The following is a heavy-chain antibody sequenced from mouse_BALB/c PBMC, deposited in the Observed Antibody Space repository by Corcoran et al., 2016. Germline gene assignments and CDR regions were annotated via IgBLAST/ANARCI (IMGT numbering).Heavy chain of an antibody. CDR3: TRRDYFGRSSFDY. D-gene: IGHD1-1*01. CDR1: GYTFTDYN. V-gene: IGHV1-18*01. J-gene: IGHJ2*01. CDR2: IKPNNGGT. Sequence: EVLLQQSGPELVKPGASVQMPSKASGYTFTDYNMDWVKHSHGKSLEWSGDIKPNNGGTIYNQKFKGKATLTVDKYSSTAYMELRSLTSEDTAVYYCTRRDYFGRSSFDYWGQGTTLTVSS.